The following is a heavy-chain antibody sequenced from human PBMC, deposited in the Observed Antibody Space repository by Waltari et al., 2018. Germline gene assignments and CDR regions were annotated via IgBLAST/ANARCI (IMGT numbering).Heavy chain of an antibody. CDR2: IYHYGRA. CDR1: GDSISNSNW. Sequence: QVQLQESGPGLVKPSGTLSLTCTVSGDSISNSNWWRWVRQPPGKGLEWIGEIYHYGRANYNPSLKSRVTISVDKSKNQFSLKVNSVTAADTAVYCCAKAGLNTVTEGYFDYWGQGTLVTVSS. CDR3: AKAGLNTVTEGYFDY. V-gene: IGHV4-4*01. J-gene: IGHJ4*02. D-gene: IGHD4-17*01.